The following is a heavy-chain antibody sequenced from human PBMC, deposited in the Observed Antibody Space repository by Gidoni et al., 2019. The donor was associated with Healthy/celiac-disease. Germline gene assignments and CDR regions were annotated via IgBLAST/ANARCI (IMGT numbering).Heavy chain of an antibody. CDR1: GYTFTSYA. J-gene: IGHJ4*02. CDR2: INAGNGNT. CDR3: ARVPGYSSGWYRSIDY. V-gene: IGHV1-3*05. D-gene: IGHD6-19*01. Sequence: QVQLVQSGAEEKKPGASVKGSCKASGYTFTSYAMHWVRQAPGQRLEWMGWINAGNGNTKYSQKFQGRVTITRDTSASTAYMELSSLRSEDTAVYYCARVPGYSSGWYRSIDYWGQGTLVTVSS.